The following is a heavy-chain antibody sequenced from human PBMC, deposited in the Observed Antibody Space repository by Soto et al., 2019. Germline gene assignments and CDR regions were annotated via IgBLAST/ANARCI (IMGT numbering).Heavy chain of an antibody. Sequence: ASVKVSCKASGYTSTNYGMHWVRQAPGQRLEWMGWINAGSGNTKYSQKFQGRITITRDTSASTVYMELSSLRSEDTAVYYCAKEIIGIPAAKGLDDRCQGPLVTVSS. D-gene: IGHD2-2*01. J-gene: IGHJ4*02. CDR2: INAGSGNT. V-gene: IGHV1-3*01. CDR1: GYTSTNYG. CDR3: AKEIIGIPAAKGLDD.